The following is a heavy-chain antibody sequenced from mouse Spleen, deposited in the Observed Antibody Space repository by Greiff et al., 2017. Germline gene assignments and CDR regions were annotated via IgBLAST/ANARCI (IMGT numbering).Heavy chain of an antibody. CDR1: GYTFTSYW. CDR2: IDPSDSYT. CDR3: ASSQISTTVVGFDY. D-gene: IGHD1-1*01. J-gene: IGHJ2*01. Sequence: VQLQQPGAELVMPGASVKLSCKASGYTFTSYWMHWVKQRPGQGLEWIGEIDPSDSYTNYNQKFKGKATLTVDKSSSTAYMQLSSLTSEDSAVYYCASSQISTTVVGFDYWGQGTTLTVSS. V-gene: IGHV1-69*01.